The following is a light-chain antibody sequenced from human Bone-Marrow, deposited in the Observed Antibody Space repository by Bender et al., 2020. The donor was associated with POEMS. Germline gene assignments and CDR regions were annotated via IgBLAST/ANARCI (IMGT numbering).Light chain of an antibody. Sequence: QSVLTQPPSASATPGQRVTISCSRSASDRGTTPINWYQHLPGTAPKLIIYGVRNRPSGVSDRFSGAKSGNTASLTISGLQAEDEAAYYCSSYTTESHIFGTGTKFIV. CDR1: ASDRGTTP. J-gene: IGLJ1*01. V-gene: IGLV1-44*01. CDR3: SSYTTESHI. CDR2: GVR.